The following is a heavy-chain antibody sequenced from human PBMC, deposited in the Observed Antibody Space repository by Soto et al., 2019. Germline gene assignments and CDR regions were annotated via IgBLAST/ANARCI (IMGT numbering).Heavy chain of an antibody. Sequence: QVQLQESGPGLVKPSETLSLTCTVSGGSISSYYWSWIRQPPGKGLEWIGYIYYSGSTNYNPSPKRRGTITVDTSKNHFSVKLSSVTAAETAVYYCASRARYFDSLGAFDIWGQGTMVTVSS. CDR3: ASRARYFDSLGAFDI. CDR1: GGSISSYY. D-gene: IGHD3-9*01. V-gene: IGHV4-59*01. CDR2: IYYSGST. J-gene: IGHJ3*02.